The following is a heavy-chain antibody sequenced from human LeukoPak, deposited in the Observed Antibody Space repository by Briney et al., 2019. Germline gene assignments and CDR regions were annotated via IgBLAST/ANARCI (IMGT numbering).Heavy chain of an antibody. D-gene: IGHD3-22*01. CDR2: MNPNSGNT. Sequence: ASVKVSCKASGCTFTSYDINWVRQATGQGLEWMGWMNPNSGNTGYAQKFQGRVTMTRNTSISTAYMELSSLRSENTAVYYCARVLADYYDSSGIDYWGQGTLVTVSS. J-gene: IGHJ4*02. V-gene: IGHV1-8*01. CDR1: GCTFTSYD. CDR3: ARVLADYYDSSGIDY.